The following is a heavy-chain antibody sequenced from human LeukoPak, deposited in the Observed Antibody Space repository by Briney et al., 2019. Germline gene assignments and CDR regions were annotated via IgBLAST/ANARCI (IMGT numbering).Heavy chain of an antibody. CDR2: IWYDGSNK. CDR3: ARDPDSSGWSSKDY. CDR1: GFTFSSYG. Sequence: GRSLRLSCAASGFTFSSYGMHWVRQAPGKGLEWVAVIWYDGSNKYYADSVKGRFTISRDNSKNTLYLQMNSLRAEDTAVYYCARDPDSSGWSSKDYWGQGILVTVSS. D-gene: IGHD6-19*01. J-gene: IGHJ4*02. V-gene: IGHV3-33*01.